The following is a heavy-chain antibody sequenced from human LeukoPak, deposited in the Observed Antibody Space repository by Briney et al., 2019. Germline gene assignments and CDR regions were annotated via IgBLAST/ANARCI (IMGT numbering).Heavy chain of an antibody. J-gene: IGHJ5*02. Sequence: GESLKISWKGSGYSFTSYWIGWVRQMPGKGLEWMGIIYPGDSDTRYSPSFQGQVTISADKSISTAYLQWSSLKASDTAMYYCARVVLITMVRGATKSYNWFDPWGQGTLVTVSS. V-gene: IGHV5-51*01. CDR3: ARVVLITMVRGATKSYNWFDP. CDR1: GYSFTSYW. D-gene: IGHD3-10*01. CDR2: IYPGDSDT.